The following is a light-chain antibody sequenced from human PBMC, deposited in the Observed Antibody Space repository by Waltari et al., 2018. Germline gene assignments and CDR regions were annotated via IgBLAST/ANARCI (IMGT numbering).Light chain of an antibody. CDR3: QQRSNWPPGVT. Sequence: EIVLRQSPATLSFSPRDRATLSCRASQSVSRYLALYQQNPGQAPRLLIYDSSNRATGIPARFSGSGSGTDFTLTISSLEPKDFAVYYCQQRSNWPPGVTFGPGTKVDIK. CDR2: DSS. V-gene: IGKV3-11*01. CDR1: QSVSRY. J-gene: IGKJ3*01.